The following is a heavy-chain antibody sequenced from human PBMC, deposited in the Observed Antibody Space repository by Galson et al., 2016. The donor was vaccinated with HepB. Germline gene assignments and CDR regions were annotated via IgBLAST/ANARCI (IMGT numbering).Heavy chain of an antibody. CDR1: EYTIISYS. CDR2: INAGYGNT. CDR3: ARGDDYDDALDI. Sequence: SVKVSCKASEYTIISYSMNWVRQAPGQRLEWMGWINAGYGNTKYSQKFQGRVTITRDTSANTAYMELNSLRSEDTAVYYCARGDDYDDALDIWGQGTMVTVSS. J-gene: IGHJ3*02. D-gene: IGHD4-17*01. V-gene: IGHV1-3*01.